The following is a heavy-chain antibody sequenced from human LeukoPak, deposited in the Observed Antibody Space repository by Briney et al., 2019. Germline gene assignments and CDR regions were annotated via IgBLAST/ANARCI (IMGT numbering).Heavy chain of an antibody. Sequence: GSLRLSCAASGFTFSSYWMSWVRQAPGKGLEWVANIKQDGSEKYYVDSVKGRFTISRDNAKNSLYLQMNSLRAEDTAVYYCARDQTEDGYNYYFDYWGQGTLVTVSS. V-gene: IGHV3-7*03. CDR2: IKQDGSEK. CDR1: GFTFSSYW. J-gene: IGHJ4*02. D-gene: IGHD5-24*01. CDR3: ARDQTEDGYNYYFDY.